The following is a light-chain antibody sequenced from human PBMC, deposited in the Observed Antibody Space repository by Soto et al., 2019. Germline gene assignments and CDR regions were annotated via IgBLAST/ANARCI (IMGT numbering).Light chain of an antibody. J-gene: IGKJ2*01. CDR3: QQSYSIPYV. CDR1: QSISTY. V-gene: IGKV1-39*01. Sequence: DIQMTQSPSYLSASVGDRVTITCRASQSISTYVNWYQQKPGKDPQLLLHAAASLQARVPSRCSGSGSGTDVTLTISSLHPEEFSTYYCQQSYSIPYVFGQATKLEIE. CDR2: AAA.